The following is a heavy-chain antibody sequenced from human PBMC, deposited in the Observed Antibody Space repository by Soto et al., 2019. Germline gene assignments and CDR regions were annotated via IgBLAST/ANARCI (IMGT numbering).Heavy chain of an antibody. CDR1: GFTFNTYY. V-gene: IGHV1-46*02. CDR2: INPSNGFT. CDR3: ARDWPDTYCGGDCPLGYFYHGMDV. D-gene: IGHD2-21*02. J-gene: IGHJ6*02. Sequence: QVQLVQSGAELKKPGASVSLSCKASGFTFNTYYIHWVRQSPGEGLQWLGVINPSNGFTSYAQKFHGRVTMTADTSTTTVYLEMSGLRSEDTAVYFCARDWPDTYCGGDCPLGYFYHGMDVWGQGTAVTVSS.